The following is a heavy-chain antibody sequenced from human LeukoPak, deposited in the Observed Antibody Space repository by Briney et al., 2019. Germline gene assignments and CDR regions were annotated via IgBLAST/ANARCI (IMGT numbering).Heavy chain of an antibody. D-gene: IGHD2-15*01. Sequence: PSETLSLTYTVSGGSISSYYWSWIRQPPGKGLEWIGYIYYSGSTNYNPSLKSRVTISVDTSKNQFSLKLSSVTAADTAVYYCARHLKERNSPVLVAAINWFDPWGQGTLVTVSS. CDR1: GGSISSYY. CDR3: ARHLKERNSPVLVAAINWFDP. CDR2: IYYSGST. V-gene: IGHV4-59*08. J-gene: IGHJ5*02.